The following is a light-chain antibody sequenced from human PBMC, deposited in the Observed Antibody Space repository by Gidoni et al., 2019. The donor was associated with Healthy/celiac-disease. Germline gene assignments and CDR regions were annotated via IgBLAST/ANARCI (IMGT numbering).Light chain of an antibody. V-gene: IGKV3-11*01. J-gene: IGKJ4*01. CDR1: QSVSSY. CDR2: DAS. Sequence: IVLTQSPATLSLSPGERATLSCRASQSVSSYLAWYQQKPGQAPRLLIYDASNRATGIPARFSGSGSGTDFPLTISSLEPEDFAVYYCQQRSNWPRLTFGGGTKVEIK. CDR3: QQRSNWPRLT.